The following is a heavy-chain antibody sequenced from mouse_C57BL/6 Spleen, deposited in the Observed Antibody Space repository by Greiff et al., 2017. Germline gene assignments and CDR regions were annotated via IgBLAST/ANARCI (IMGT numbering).Heavy chain of an antibody. CDR3: ARETTGRDRYFDV. Sequence: VQLQQPGAELVQPGASVKLSCKASGYTFTSYWITWVKQRPGQGLEWIGVIDPAGGYTNYNEKFKGKATLTVDTSSSTAYMQLSSLTSEDSAVYYCARETTGRDRYFDVWGTGTTVTVAS. CDR1: GYTFTSYW. D-gene: IGHD3-2*01. CDR2: IDPAGGYT. V-gene: IGHV1-69*02. J-gene: IGHJ1*03.